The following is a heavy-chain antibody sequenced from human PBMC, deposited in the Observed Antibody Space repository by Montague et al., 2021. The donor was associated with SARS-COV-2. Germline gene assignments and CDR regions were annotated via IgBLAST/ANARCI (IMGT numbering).Heavy chain of an antibody. J-gene: IGHJ4*02. CDR1: GYSISSSNW. CDR3: AAGFSGYSSSWFDKPPREVEHAGPEFDY. CDR2: IYYSGST. D-gene: IGHD6-13*01. V-gene: IGHV4-28*01. Sequence: SETLSLTCAVSGYSISSSNWWGWIRQPPGKGLEWIGYIYYSGSTYYNPSLQRRVTMSVDTTKNQHSLKLSSVTAVDTAVYYCAAGFSGYSSSWFDKPPREVEHAGPEFDYWGQGTLVTVSS.